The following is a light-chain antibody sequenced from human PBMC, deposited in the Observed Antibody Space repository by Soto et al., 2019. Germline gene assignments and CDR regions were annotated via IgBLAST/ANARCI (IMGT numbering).Light chain of an antibody. CDR1: QDIGND. J-gene: IGKJ1*01. CDR3: QQSYSTPRT. Sequence: ANPMTQSPSSLSASVGDRVTIPCRATQDIGNDLGWYQQKPGKAPKLLIYAASSLQSGVPSRFSGSGSGTDFTLTISSLQPEDFATYYCQQSYSTPRTFGQGTKVDI. V-gene: IGKV1-6*01. CDR2: AAS.